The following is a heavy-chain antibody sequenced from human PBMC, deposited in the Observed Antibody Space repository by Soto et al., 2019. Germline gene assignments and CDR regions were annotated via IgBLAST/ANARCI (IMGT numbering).Heavy chain of an antibody. CDR3: AHRRDKTGWYSP. V-gene: IGHV2-5*02. J-gene: IGHJ5*02. CDR2: IYWDDDK. Sequence: GLDLEWLAVIYWDDDKRYSPSLKSRLTITKDTSKNQVVLTMTSMDPVDTGTYFCAHRRDKTGWYSPWGQGTLVTVSS. D-gene: IGHD6-19*01.